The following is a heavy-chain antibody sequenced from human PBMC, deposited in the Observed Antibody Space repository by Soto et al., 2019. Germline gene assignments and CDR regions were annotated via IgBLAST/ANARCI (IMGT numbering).Heavy chain of an antibody. J-gene: IGHJ1*01. D-gene: IGHD4-17*01. CDR2: IYHSGST. V-gene: IGHV4-30-2*01. CDR3: ARGGTTVTTFSF. Sequence: PSETLSVTCAVSCGSISSGGYSWSWIRQPPGKGLEWIGYIYHSGSTNYNPSLKSRVTISVDRSKNQFSLKLSSVTAADTAVYYCARGGTTVTTFSFWGQGTLVTVS. CDR1: CGSISSGGYS.